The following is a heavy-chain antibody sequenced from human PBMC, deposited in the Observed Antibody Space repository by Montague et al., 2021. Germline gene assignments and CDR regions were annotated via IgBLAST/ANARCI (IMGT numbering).Heavy chain of an antibody. Sequence: SETLSLTCTVSGGSISSSTHYWGWIRQTPGKGLDWIGSIFRNGDSFYNPSLKSPVIISVDTSENHVSLRLSSVTAADTAVYYCTRGEVAVTGIDYWGQGALVTVSS. V-gene: IGHV4-39*02. CDR2: IFRNGDS. J-gene: IGHJ4*02. CDR3: TRGEVAVTGIDY. D-gene: IGHD6-19*01. CDR1: GGSISSSTHY.